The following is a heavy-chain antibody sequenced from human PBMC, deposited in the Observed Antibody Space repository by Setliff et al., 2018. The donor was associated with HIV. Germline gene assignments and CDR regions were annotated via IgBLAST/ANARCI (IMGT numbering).Heavy chain of an antibody. V-gene: IGHV1-69*04. CDR1: GGTFNSFA. CDR2: IIPIFGEA. CDR3: ARNSFPRAVTGTGPLFDY. J-gene: IGHJ4*02. Sequence: SVKVSCKASGGTFNSFAINWVRQAPGQGLEWIGKIIPIFGEANYAEKFQGRVTITADMTTDTAYLHLRSLRSEDAAVYYCARNSFPRAVTGTGPLFDYWGQGTLVTVSS. D-gene: IGHD6-19*01.